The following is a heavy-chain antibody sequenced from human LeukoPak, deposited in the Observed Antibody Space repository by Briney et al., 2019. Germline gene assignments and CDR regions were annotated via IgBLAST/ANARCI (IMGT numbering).Heavy chain of an antibody. D-gene: IGHD3-3*01. J-gene: IGHJ6*03. Sequence: GGSLRLSCAASGFTFSSYWMHWVRQAPGKGLVWVSRIYTDGSSTSYADSVKGRFTISRDNAKNTLYLQMNSLRAEDTAVYYCARDGFLEWLTPYYYYMDVWGKGTTVTVSS. CDR2: IYTDGSST. CDR3: ARDGFLEWLTPYYYYMDV. CDR1: GFTFSSYW. V-gene: IGHV3-74*01.